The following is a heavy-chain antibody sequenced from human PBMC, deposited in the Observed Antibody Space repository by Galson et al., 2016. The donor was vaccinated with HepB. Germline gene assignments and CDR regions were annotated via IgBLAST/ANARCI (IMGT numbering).Heavy chain of an antibody. Sequence: SVKVSCKASGYTFTGYFLHWVRQAPGQGLEWMGRINPLSGDTRYAQNFQDRVTMTRDTSISTAYLELSSLRSADTAVYYCARDPFLGVLTTVTTVYNWFDPWGQGTLVTVSS. CDR2: INPLSGDT. CDR3: ARDPFLGVLTTVTTVYNWFDP. D-gene: IGHD4-17*01. J-gene: IGHJ5*02. CDR1: GYTFTGYF. V-gene: IGHV1-2*06.